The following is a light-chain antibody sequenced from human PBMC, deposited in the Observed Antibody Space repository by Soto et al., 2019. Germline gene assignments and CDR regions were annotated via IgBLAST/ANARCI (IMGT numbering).Light chain of an antibody. CDR3: KSCADSNTYV. CDR1: KNDIGVYDF. CDR2: EVV. J-gene: IGLJ1*01. Sequence: QSSPTPPPSASGSPGQSVTISCTGTKNDIGVYDFVSWYQHHPGKAPRLIIYEVVQRPSGVPDRFSGSKSGNTASLTVSGLQAADEADYFCKSCADSNTYVSGSGTKVTLL. V-gene: IGLV2-8*01.